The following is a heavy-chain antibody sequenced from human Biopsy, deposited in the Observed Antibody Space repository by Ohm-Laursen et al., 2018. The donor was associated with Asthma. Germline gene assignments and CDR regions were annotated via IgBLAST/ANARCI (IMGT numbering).Heavy chain of an antibody. Sequence: LRLSCSASGFSFSNFAIHWVRQAPGRGLEWVGVISKDASTQDYADSVKGRFTMARDNSKNTLDLQMNSLREEDTAVYYCVRDGTDDAFDIWGQGTVVSVSS. V-gene: IGHV3-30*01. CDR1: GFSFSNFA. CDR2: ISKDASTQ. CDR3: VRDGTDDAFDI. J-gene: IGHJ3*02. D-gene: IGHD1-1*01.